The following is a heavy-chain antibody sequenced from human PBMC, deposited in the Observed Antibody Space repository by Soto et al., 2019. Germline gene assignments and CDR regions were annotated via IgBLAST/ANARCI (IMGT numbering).Heavy chain of an antibody. J-gene: IGHJ4*02. V-gene: IGHV3-30*03. Sequence: QVQLVEFGGGVVQPGRSLRLSCPASGFLLRNFGMHWVRRAPGKGLEWVATISGAGNDTYYPASMKARFTISRDNFNNTLYLQLNSLRPDDTAVYLCVQGASTAHQPLDSWGQGVLVTVSS. CDR3: VQGASTAHQPLDS. D-gene: IGHD1-26*01. CDR2: ISGAGNDT. CDR1: GFLLRNFG.